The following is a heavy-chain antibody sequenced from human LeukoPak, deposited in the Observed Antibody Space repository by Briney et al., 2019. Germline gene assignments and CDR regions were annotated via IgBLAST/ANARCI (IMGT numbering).Heavy chain of an antibody. CDR1: GHTFTSYY. V-gene: IGHV1-46*01. CDR3: ARGLVLRVGIVEGDVYFDY. CDR2: INPSGGST. Sequence: ASVKVSCKASGHTFTSYYMHWVRQAPGQGLEWMGIINPSGGSTSYAKKFQGRVTMTRDMSTSTVYMELSSLRSEDTAVYYCARGLVLRVGIVEGDVYFDYWGQGTLVTVSS. D-gene: IGHD3-22*01. J-gene: IGHJ4*02.